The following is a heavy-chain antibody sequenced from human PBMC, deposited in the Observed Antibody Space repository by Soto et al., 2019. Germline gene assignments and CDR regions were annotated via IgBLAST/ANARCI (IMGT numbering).Heavy chain of an antibody. CDR2: IFYSGSV. J-gene: IGHJ2*01. D-gene: IGHD1-26*01. V-gene: IGHV4-39*01. CDR3: ARHVKSGAPHWYFDL. CDR1: GGSISSSSYF. Sequence: QLQLQESGPGLVKPSETLSLICTVSGGSISSSSYFWGWVRQPPGKGLEWIGSIFYSGSVLYNPSLESRVDISVDRSKNQFSLKQTSLTAADTSVYYCARHVKSGAPHWYFDLWGRGTLVTVSS.